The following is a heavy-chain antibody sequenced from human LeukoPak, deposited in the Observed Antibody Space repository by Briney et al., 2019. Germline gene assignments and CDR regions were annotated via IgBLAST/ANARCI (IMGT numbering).Heavy chain of an antibody. J-gene: IGHJ4*02. CDR1: GFTFSSYA. CDR3: AKGTLRYSDWFARNFDY. CDR2: ISGSGGST. V-gene: IGHV3-23*01. D-gene: IGHD3-9*01. Sequence: GGSLRLSCAASGFTFSSYAMSWVRQAPGKGLEWVSAISGSGGSTYYADSVKGRFTISRDNSKNTLYLQMNSLRAEDTAVYYCAKGTLRYSDWFARNFDYWGQGTLVTVSS.